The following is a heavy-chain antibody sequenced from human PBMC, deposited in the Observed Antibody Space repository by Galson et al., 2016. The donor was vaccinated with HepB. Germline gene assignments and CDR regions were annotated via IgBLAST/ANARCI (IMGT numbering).Heavy chain of an antibody. D-gene: IGHD5-18*01. Sequence: SLRLSCATTEIDFTDAWMSWVRQAPGKGLEWVGRIKSKGHGETTDYAAPVKDRFTISRDDSKNTLYLQMNSLKTEDTAVCYCTRDQGGYRFYGMDIWGQGTTVTVSS. CDR1: EIDFTDAW. V-gene: IGHV3-15*01. CDR2: IKSKGHGETT. J-gene: IGHJ6*02. CDR3: TRDQGGYRFYGMDI.